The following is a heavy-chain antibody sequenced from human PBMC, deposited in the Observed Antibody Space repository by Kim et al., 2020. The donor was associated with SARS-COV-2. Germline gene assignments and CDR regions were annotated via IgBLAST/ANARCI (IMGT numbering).Heavy chain of an antibody. CDR3: ARAPTEGYNYYYFDY. Sequence: SVKVSCKASGGTFSSYAISWVRQAPGQGLEWMGGIIPIFGTANYAQKFQGRVTITADESTSTAYMELSSLRSEDTAVYYCARAPTEGYNYYYFDYWGQGNLVTVSS. D-gene: IGHD5-12*01. CDR1: GGTFSSYA. J-gene: IGHJ4*02. CDR2: IIPIFGTA. V-gene: IGHV1-69*13.